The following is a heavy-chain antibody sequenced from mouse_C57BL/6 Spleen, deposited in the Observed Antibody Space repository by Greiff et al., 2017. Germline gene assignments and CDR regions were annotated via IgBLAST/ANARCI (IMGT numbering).Heavy chain of an antibody. D-gene: IGHD1-1*01. Sequence: QVQLQQPGAELVKPGASVKMSCKASGYTFTSYWITWVKQRPGQGLEWIGDIYPGSGGTNYNEKFKSKATLTVDTSSTTAYMQLSSLTSEDSAVYYCARRIDYYGSSYVDYWGQGTTLTVSS. CDR1: GYTFTSYW. CDR2: IYPGSGGT. CDR3: ARRIDYYGSSYVDY. V-gene: IGHV1-55*01. J-gene: IGHJ2*01.